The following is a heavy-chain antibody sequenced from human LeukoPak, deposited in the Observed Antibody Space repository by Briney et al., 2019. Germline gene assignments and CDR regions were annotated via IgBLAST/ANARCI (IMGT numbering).Heavy chain of an antibody. Sequence: SETLSLTCAVYGGSFSGYYWSWIRQPPGKGLEWIGEINHSGSTNYNPSLKSRVTLSVDTSKNQFSLKLSSVTAADTAVYYCARVSGRLDYWGQGTLVTVSS. D-gene: IGHD3-10*01. J-gene: IGHJ4*02. CDR2: INHSGST. CDR1: GGSFSGYY. V-gene: IGHV4-34*01. CDR3: ARVSGRLDY.